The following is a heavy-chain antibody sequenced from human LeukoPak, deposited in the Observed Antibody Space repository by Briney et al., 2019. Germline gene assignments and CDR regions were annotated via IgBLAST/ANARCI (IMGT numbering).Heavy chain of an antibody. CDR1: RFTFSSYA. V-gene: IGHV3-23*01. J-gene: IGHJ3*02. Sequence: GGSLRLSCAASRFTFSSYAMSWVRQAPGKGLEWVSAISGSGGSTYYADSVKGRFTISRDNSKNALYLQMNSLRAEDTAVYYCAKDLITMVRGVLFPDAFDIWGPGTMVTVSS. CDR3: AKDLITMVRGVLFPDAFDI. D-gene: IGHD3-10*01. CDR2: ISGSGGST.